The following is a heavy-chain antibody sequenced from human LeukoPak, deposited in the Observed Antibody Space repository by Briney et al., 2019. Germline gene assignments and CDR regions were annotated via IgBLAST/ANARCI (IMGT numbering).Heavy chain of an antibody. CDR3: AKSGGYGLIDY. D-gene: IGHD1-26*01. CDR2: IYYSGST. V-gene: IGHV4-39*01. Sequence: PSETLSLTCTVSGASISSSPFYWGWIRQAPGKGLDRIGSIYYSGSTYYNSSLSSRVTISLDTSQNQFSLRLTSVTAADTAVYYCAKSGGYGLIDYWGQGTLVTVSS. J-gene: IGHJ4*02. CDR1: GASISSSPFY.